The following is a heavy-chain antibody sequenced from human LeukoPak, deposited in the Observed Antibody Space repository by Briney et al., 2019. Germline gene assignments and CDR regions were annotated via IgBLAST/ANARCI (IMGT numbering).Heavy chain of an antibody. D-gene: IGHD4-23*01. V-gene: IGHV4-61*02. CDR2: IYATGNT. CDR3: ARELGSDYGGYSP. CDR1: GGSMRSDSSF. Sequence: SQTLSLTCSVSGGSMRSDSSFWSWIRQPAGKGLEWIGRIYATGNTNYNPSLGRRVTISVDTSKNQFSLELTSVTAADTAVYYCARELGSDYGGYSPWGQGTLVTVSS. J-gene: IGHJ5*02.